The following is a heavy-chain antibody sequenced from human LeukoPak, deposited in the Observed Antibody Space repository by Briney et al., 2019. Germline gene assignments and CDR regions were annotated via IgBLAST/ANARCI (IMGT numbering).Heavy chain of an antibody. CDR1: GFTFSTYY. J-gene: IGHJ4*02. CDR3: AKSVSGWYTYDY. Sequence: GGSLRLSCAASGFTFSTYYLTWVRQAPGKGLEWVSAISGTGGSTSYADSVKGRFTISRDNSKNTLYLQMNSLRAEDTAVYYCAKSVSGWYTYDYWGQGTLVTVSS. V-gene: IGHV3-23*01. D-gene: IGHD6-19*01. CDR2: ISGTGGST.